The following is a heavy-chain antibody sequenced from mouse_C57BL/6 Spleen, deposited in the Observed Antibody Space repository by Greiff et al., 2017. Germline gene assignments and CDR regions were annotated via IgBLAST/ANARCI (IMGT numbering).Heavy chain of an antibody. CDR2: ISNGGGST. V-gene: IGHV5-12*01. D-gene: IGHD2-1*01. CDR3: ARRDGNYYWYFDV. J-gene: IGHJ1*03. Sequence: EVQVVESGGGLVQPGGSLKLSCAASGFTFSDYYMYWVRQTPEKRLEWVAYISNGGGSTYYPDTVKGRFTISRDNAKNTLYLQMSRLKSEDTAMYYCARRDGNYYWYFDVWGTGTTVTVSS. CDR1: GFTFSDYY.